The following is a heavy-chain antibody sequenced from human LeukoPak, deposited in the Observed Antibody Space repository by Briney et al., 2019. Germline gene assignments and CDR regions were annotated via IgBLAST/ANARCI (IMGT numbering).Heavy chain of an antibody. D-gene: IGHD3-3*01. V-gene: IGHV3-23*01. Sequence: GGSLRLSCAASGFAFSSYDMSWVRQAPGKGLEWVSSLTTDGGSTEYADSVKGRFTISRDNSKNTLYLQMNSLRAEDTAVYYCAKDYDFWSGYPYYYYGMDVWGQGTTVTVSS. CDR1: GFAFSSYD. CDR3: AKDYDFWSGYPYYYYGMDV. CDR2: LTTDGGST. J-gene: IGHJ6*02.